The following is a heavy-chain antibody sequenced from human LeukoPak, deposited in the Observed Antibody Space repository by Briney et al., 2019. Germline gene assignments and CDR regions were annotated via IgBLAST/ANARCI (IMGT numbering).Heavy chain of an antibody. Sequence: PSQTLSLTCTVSGGSISSGSYYWSWIRQPAGKGLEWIGHIYTSGSTNFNPSLKRRVTMSLDTSKNQFSLKLSSVTAADTAVYYCARHVMNYYDSSGYYLDAFDIWGQGTMVTVSS. D-gene: IGHD3-22*01. V-gene: IGHV4-61*09. CDR1: GGSISSGSYY. CDR3: ARHVMNYYDSSGYYLDAFDI. J-gene: IGHJ3*02. CDR2: IYTSGST.